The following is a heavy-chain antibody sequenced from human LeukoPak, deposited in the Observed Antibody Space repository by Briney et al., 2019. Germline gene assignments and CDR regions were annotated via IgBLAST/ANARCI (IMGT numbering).Heavy chain of an antibody. J-gene: IGHJ4*02. Sequence: GGSLRLSCAASGFTFSSYSMNWVRQAPGKGLEWVSSISSSSSYIYYADSVKGRLTISRDNAKNSLYLQMNSLRAEDTAVYYCARGITGTTRDYWGQGTLVTVSS. V-gene: IGHV3-21*01. CDR3: ARGITGTTRDY. CDR2: ISSSSSYI. D-gene: IGHD1-7*01. CDR1: GFTFSSYS.